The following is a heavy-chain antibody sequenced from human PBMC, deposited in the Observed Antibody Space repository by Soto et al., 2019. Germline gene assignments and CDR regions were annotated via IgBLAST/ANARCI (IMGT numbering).Heavy chain of an antibody. J-gene: IGHJ4*02. Sequence: QVQLQESGPGLVKPSQTLSLTCTVSGGSISSGGYYWSWIRQHPGKGLEWIGYIYYSGSTYYNPSLKIRVTISLDTSKNQFSLKLSSVTAADTAVYSCARGGIAAAAPPDYWGQGTLVTVSS. CDR1: GGSISSGGYY. D-gene: IGHD6-13*01. V-gene: IGHV4-31*03. CDR3: ARGGIAAAAPPDY. CDR2: IYYSGST.